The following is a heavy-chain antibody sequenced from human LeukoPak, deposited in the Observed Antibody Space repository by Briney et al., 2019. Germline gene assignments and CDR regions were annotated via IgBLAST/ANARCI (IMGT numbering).Heavy chain of an antibody. CDR3: ARLPYSSGWTYYYYYYMDV. V-gene: IGHV4-4*07. Sequence: SETLSLTCTVSGGSISSYYWSWIRQPAGKGLEWIGRIYTSWSTNFNPSLKSRVTMSVDTSKNQFSLKLSSVTAADTAVYYCARLPYSSGWTYYYYYYMDVWGKGTTVTISS. D-gene: IGHD6-19*01. CDR2: IYTSWST. J-gene: IGHJ6*03. CDR1: GGSISSYY.